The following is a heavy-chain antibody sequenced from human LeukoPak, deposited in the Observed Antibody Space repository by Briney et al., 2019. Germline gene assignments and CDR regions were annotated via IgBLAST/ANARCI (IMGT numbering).Heavy chain of an antibody. CDR2: INPNSGGT. CDR1: GYTFTGYY. J-gene: IGHJ4*02. V-gene: IGHV1-2*06. Sequence: ASVKVSCKASGYTFTGYYMHWVRQAPGQGLEWMGRINPNSGGTNYAQKFQGRVTMTRDTSISTAYMELSRLRSDDTAVYYCAREDYYDSSGYLYRGQGTLVTVSS. CDR3: AREDYYDSSGYLY. D-gene: IGHD3-22*01.